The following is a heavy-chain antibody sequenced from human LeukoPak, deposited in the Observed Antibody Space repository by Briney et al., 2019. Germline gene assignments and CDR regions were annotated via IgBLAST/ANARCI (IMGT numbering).Heavy chain of an antibody. V-gene: IGHV4-34*01. CDR2: INHSGST. CDR3: ARGGYLKAPDY. D-gene: IGHD6-13*01. Sequence: SETLSLTCAVYGGSFSGYYWSWIRQPPGKGLEWIGEINHSGSTNYNPSLKSRVPISVDTSKNQFSLKLSSVTAADTAVYYCARGGYLKAPDYWGQGTLVTVSS. CDR1: GGSFSGYY. J-gene: IGHJ4*02.